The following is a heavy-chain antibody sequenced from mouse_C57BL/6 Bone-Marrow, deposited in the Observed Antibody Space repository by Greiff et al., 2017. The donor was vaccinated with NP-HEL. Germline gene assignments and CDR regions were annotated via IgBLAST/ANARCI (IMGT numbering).Heavy chain of an antibody. V-gene: IGHV3-6*01. D-gene: IGHD2-4*01. CDR2: ISYDGSN. Sequence: EVQLKESGPGLVKPSQSLSLTCSVTGYSITSGYYWNWIRQFPGNKLEWMGYISYDGSNNYNPSLKNRISITRDTSKNQFFLKLNSVTTEDTATYYCARVIRYYFDYWGQGTTLTVSS. J-gene: IGHJ2*01. CDR1: GYSITSGYY. CDR3: ARVIRYYFDY.